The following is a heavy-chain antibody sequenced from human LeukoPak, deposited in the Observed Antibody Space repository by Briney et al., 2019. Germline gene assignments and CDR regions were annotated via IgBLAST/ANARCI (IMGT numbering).Heavy chain of an antibody. J-gene: IGHJ6*03. CDR1: GFTFSSYG. CDR3: ARGVDTAMVSSYYYMDV. V-gene: IGHV3-30*03. D-gene: IGHD5-18*01. CDR2: ISYDGSNK. Sequence: EGSLRLSCAASGFTFSSYGMHWVRQAPGKGLEWVAVISYDGSNKYYAVSVKGRFTISRDNSKNTLYLQMNSLRAEDTAVYYCARGVDTAMVSSYYYMDVWGKGTTVTVSS.